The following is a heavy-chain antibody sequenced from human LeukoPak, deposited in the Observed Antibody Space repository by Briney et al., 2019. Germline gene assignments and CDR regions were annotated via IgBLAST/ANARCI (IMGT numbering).Heavy chain of an antibody. CDR1: GNSFSSYW. V-gene: IGHV5-51*01. CDR2: MYPGDSDI. J-gene: IGHJ4*02. CDR3: AIGQDYGGNIDY. Sequence: HGESLKISCKGSGNSFSSYWIGWARQMPGKGLEWMGIMYPGDSDIRYSPSFQGQVTISADKSISTAYLQWSSLKASDSAMYYCAIGQDYGGNIDYWGQGTLVTVSS. D-gene: IGHD4-23*01.